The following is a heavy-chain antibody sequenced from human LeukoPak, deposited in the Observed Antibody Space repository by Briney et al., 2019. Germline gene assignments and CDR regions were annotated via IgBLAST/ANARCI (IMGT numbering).Heavy chain of an antibody. CDR1: GDSISGFY. CDR3: ARGLPSYGDYVDYYFYMGV. J-gene: IGHJ6*03. D-gene: IGHD4-17*01. V-gene: IGHV4-4*07. CDR2: ISNSGST. Sequence: SETLSLTCTVSGDSISGFYLSCIRQPAGKGLQWIGRISNSGSTNYNPSLKSRVTMSVDRYTNEFSLTVRSVTAADTALYYCARGLPSYGDYVDYYFYMGVWGKGTMVTVSS.